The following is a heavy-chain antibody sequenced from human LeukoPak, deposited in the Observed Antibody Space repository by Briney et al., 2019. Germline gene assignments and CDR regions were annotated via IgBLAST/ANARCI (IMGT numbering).Heavy chain of an antibody. J-gene: IGHJ4*02. CDR1: GFTLSSYA. CDR2: INWNGGST. D-gene: IGHD3-10*02. CDR3: ARAVPGYLGHFDY. V-gene: IGHV3-20*04. Sequence: GGSLRLSCVVSGFTLSSYAMSWVRQAPGKGLEWVSGINWNGGSTGYADSVKGRFTISRDNAKNSLYLQMNSLRAEDTALYYCARAVPGYLGHFDYWGQGTLVTVSS.